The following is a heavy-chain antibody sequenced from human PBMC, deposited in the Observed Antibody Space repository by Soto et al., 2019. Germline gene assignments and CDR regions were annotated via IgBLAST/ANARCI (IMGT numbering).Heavy chain of an antibody. CDR2: ISAYNGNT. D-gene: IGHD1-1*01. J-gene: IGHJ5*02. CDR3: ARDRGLASGTTFDP. V-gene: IGHV1-18*01. Sequence: ASVKVSCTASGYTFTSYGISWVRQAPGQGLEWMGWISAYNGNTNYAQKLQGRVTMTTDTSTSTAYMELRSLRSDDTAVYYCARDRGLASGTTFDPWGQGTLVTVSS. CDR1: GYTFTSYG.